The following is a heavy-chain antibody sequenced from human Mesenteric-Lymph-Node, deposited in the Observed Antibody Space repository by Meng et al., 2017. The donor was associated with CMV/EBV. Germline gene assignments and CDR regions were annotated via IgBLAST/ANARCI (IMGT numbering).Heavy chain of an antibody. D-gene: IGHD6-6*01. J-gene: IGHJ6*02. CDR1: GVTVSTNY. CDR3: ARVLSSSSTYKYFQYGMDV. CDR2: IYSVGST. V-gene: IGHV3-53*01. Sequence: GGSLRLSCAASGVTVSTNYMSWVRQAPGKGLEWVSLIYSVGSTYYAESVKGRLTISRDNSKNTVYLQMNSLRVEDMAVYYCARVLSSSSTYKYFQYGMDVWGQGTTVTVSS.